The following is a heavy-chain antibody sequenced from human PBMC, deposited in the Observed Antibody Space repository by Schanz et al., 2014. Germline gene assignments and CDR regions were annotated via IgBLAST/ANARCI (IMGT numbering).Heavy chain of an antibody. CDR1: GYTFTDYH. CDR3: ARESVSRTRLFDP. J-gene: IGHJ5*02. D-gene: IGHD3-3*01. Sequence: QVQLVQSGAEVKKPGASVKVSCKASGYTFTDYHIHWVRQAPGQGLEWMGRINPNSGGTNFAQKFQGRVTVTRDTSISTAYMELGSLRFDDTAVYYCARESVSRTRLFDPWGQGTLVTVSS. CDR2: INPNSGGT. V-gene: IGHV1-2*06.